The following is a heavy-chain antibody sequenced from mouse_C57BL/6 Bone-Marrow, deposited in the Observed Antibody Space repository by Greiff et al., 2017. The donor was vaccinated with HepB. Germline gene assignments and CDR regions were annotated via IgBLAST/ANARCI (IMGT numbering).Heavy chain of an antibody. D-gene: IGHD1-1*01. CDR2: ISDGGSYT. CDR3: AREDYYGSSHWYFDV. J-gene: IGHJ1*03. CDR1: GFTFSSYA. Sequence: EVHLVESGGGLVKPGGSLKLSCAASGFTFSSYAMSWVRQTPEKRLEWVATISDGGSYTYYPDNVKGRFTISRDNAKNNLYLQMSHLKSEDTAMYYCAREDYYGSSHWYFDVWGTGTTVTVSS. V-gene: IGHV5-4*01.